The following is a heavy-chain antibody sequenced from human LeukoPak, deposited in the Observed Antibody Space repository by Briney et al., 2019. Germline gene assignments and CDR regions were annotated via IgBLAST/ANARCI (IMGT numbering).Heavy chain of an antibody. J-gene: IGHJ4*02. Sequence: GRSLRLSCAASGFTFSSYGMHWVRQAPGKGLEWVAVISYDGSNKYYADSVKGRFTISRDNSKNTLYLQMNSLRAEDTAVYYCAKGRKSSFDYWGQGTLVTVSS. V-gene: IGHV3-30*18. D-gene: IGHD6-6*01. CDR1: GFTFSSYG. CDR2: ISYDGSNK. CDR3: AKGRKSSFDY.